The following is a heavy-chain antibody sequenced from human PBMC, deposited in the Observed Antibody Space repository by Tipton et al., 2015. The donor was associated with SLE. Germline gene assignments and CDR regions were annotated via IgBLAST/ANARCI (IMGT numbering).Heavy chain of an antibody. J-gene: IGHJ3*02. CDR3: ARPHSSSWLHDAFDI. Sequence: QLVQSGAEVKKPGASVKISCKASGYTFTSYGITWVRQAPGQGLEWMGWISAYNGNTNYAQKIQGRVTMTTDTSTSTAYMELRSLRSDDTAVYYCARPHSSSWLHDAFDIWGQGTMVTVSS. CDR1: GYTFTSYG. D-gene: IGHD6-13*01. CDR2: ISAYNGNT. V-gene: IGHV1-18*01.